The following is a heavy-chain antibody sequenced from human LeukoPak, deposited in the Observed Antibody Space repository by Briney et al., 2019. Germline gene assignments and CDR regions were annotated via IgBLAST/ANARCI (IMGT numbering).Heavy chain of an antibody. CDR1: GFPFNTYA. CDR2: ISGSGGTT. Sequence: GGSLRLSCAASGFPFNTYAMTWVRQAPGKGLGWVSGISGSGGTTYYADSVKGRFTISRDNSRNTLYLQMSSLRAEDTAVYYCAKAPSVSSSWFDYWGQGTLVTVSS. CDR3: AKAPSVSSSWFDY. J-gene: IGHJ4*02. V-gene: IGHV3-23*01. D-gene: IGHD6-13*01.